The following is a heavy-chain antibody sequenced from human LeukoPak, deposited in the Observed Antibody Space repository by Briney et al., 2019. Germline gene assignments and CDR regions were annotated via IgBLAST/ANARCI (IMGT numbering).Heavy chain of an antibody. J-gene: IGHJ4*02. Sequence: ASVKVSCKASGYTFTGYYMHWVRQAPGRGLEWMGGFDPEDGETIYAQKFQGRVTMTEDTSTDTAYMELSSLRSEDTAVYYCATGKPWGYVAYWGQGTLVTVSS. CDR3: ATGKPWGYVAY. V-gene: IGHV1-24*01. CDR1: GYTFTGYY. CDR2: FDPEDGET. D-gene: IGHD7-27*01.